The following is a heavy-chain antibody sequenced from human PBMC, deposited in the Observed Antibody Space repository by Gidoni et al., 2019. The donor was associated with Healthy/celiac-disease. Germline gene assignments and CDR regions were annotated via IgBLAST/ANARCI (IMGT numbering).Heavy chain of an antibody. CDR2: ISYDGSNK. CDR3: ARDISSSGVDLAEYFQH. Sequence: QVQLVESGGGVVQPGRSLRLSCAASGFPFSSYAMHWVRQAPGKGLEWVAVISYDGSNKYYADSVKGRFTISRDNSKNTLYLQMNSLRAEDTAVYYCARDISSSGVDLAEYFQHWGQGTLVTVSS. CDR1: GFPFSSYA. J-gene: IGHJ1*01. D-gene: IGHD6-6*01. V-gene: IGHV3-30-3*01.